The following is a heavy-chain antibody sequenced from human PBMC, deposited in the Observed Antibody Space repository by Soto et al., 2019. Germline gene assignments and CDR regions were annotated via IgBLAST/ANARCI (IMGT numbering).Heavy chain of an antibody. V-gene: IGHV1-18*01. Sequence: ASVKVSCKASGYTFGNFGLSWVRQAPGQGLEWMGWISGYNGNRNSAERFQGRVTMTTDTSTSTAYMEVRSLRSDDTAVYYCARDLSGTSFDYWGQGTLVTVSS. CDR3: ARDLSGTSFDY. D-gene: IGHD1-26*01. CDR1: GYTFGNFG. CDR2: ISGYNGNR. J-gene: IGHJ4*02.